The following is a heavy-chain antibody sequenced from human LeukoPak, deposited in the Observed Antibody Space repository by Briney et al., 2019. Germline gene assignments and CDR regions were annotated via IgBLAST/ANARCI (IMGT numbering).Heavy chain of an antibody. Sequence: SETLSLTCTVSGGSISSSSYYWGWIRQPPGKGLEWIGSIYYSGSTYYNPSLKSRVTISVDTSKNQFSLKLSSVTAADTAVYYCARFWPGGGFDYWGQGTLVTVSS. CDR2: IYYSGST. V-gene: IGHV4-39*01. CDR1: GGSISSSSYY. CDR3: ARFWPGGGFDY. D-gene: IGHD3-16*01. J-gene: IGHJ4*02.